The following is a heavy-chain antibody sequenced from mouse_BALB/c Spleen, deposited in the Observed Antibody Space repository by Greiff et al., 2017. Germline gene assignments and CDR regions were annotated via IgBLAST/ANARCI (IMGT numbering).Heavy chain of an antibody. CDR3: SRGQVVAKDFDY. CDR1: GFTFSSYA. J-gene: IGHJ2*01. V-gene: IGHV5-6-5*01. CDR2: ISSGGST. D-gene: IGHD1-1*01. Sequence: EVQVVESGGGLVKPGGSLKLSCAASGFTFSSYAMSWVRQTPEKRLEWVASISSGGSTYYPDSVKDRFTISRDNARNILYLQMSSLRSEDTAMYYCSRGQVVAKDFDYWGQGTTLTVSS.